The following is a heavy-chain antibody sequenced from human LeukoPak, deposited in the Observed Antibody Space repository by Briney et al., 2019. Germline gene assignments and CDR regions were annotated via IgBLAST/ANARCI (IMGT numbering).Heavy chain of an antibody. CDR2: LYYSEIT. V-gene: IGHV4-39*01. J-gene: IGHJ4*02. Sequence: PSETLSLTCTVSGGSISSSNYYWGWIRQPPGEGLEWIGYLYYSEITYYNPSLKSRVTMSVGTSKNQFSLKLSSVTAADTAVYYCARYYSGSYGFDYWGQGTLVTVSS. D-gene: IGHD1-26*01. CDR3: ARYYSGSYGFDY. CDR1: GGSISSSNYY.